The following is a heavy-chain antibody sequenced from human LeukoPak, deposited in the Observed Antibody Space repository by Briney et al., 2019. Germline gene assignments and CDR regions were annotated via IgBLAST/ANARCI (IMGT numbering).Heavy chain of an antibody. CDR1: GNSFSSFA. Sequence: GASVKVSRKASGNSFSSFAISWVRQAPGQRPEWMGRITPLVGVPTYAQKFLGRVTISADYSAATAYMELRSLRSDDTAVYYCARVHYGDEAFDIWGQGTMVTVSS. CDR3: ARVHYGDEAFDI. V-gene: IGHV1-69*04. J-gene: IGHJ3*02. D-gene: IGHD4-17*01. CDR2: ITPLVGVP.